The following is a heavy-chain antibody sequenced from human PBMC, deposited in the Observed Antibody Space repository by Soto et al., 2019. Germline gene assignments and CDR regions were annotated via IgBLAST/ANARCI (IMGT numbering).Heavy chain of an antibody. CDR3: ARDPANRTGFDAFDI. D-gene: IGHD6-25*01. J-gene: IGHJ3*02. CDR2: IYSGGST. Sequence: GGSLRLSCAASGFTVSSNYMSWVRQAPGKGLEWVSVIYSGGSTYYADSVKGRFTISRDNSKNTLYLQMNSLRAEDTAVYYCARDPANRTGFDAFDIWGQGTMVTVSS. V-gene: IGHV3-66*01. CDR1: GFTVSSNY.